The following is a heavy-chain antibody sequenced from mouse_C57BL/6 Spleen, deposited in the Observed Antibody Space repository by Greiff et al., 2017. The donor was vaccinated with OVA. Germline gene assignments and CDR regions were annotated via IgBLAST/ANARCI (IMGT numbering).Heavy chain of an antibody. CDR3: AKKHGSSYDAMDY. J-gene: IGHJ4*01. CDR1: GFSLTSYG. D-gene: IGHD1-1*01. V-gene: IGHV2-5*01. CDR2: IWRGGST. Sequence: QVQLQQSGPGLVQPSQSLSITCTVSGFSLTSYGVHWVRQSPGKGLEWLGVIWRGGSTDYNAAFMSRLSITKDNSKSQVFFKMNSLQADDTAIYYCAKKHGSSYDAMDYRGQGTSVTVSS.